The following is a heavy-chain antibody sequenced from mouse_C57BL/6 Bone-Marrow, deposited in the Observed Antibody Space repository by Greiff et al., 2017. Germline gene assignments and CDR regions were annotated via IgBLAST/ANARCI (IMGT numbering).Heavy chain of an antibody. CDR2: MHPNGGSP. J-gene: IGHJ4*01. Sequence: QVQLQQPGAELVKPGASVKLSCKASGYTFTNYWMHWVKQRPGQGLEWIGMMHPNGGSPDYNEKFKSEATLSVDKSSMTAYMELSSLTSEDSAVYYCARSYDYDDYTMDYWGQGTSGTVSS. CDR3: ARSYDYDDYTMDY. D-gene: IGHD2-4*01. V-gene: IGHV1-64*01. CDR1: GYTFTNYW.